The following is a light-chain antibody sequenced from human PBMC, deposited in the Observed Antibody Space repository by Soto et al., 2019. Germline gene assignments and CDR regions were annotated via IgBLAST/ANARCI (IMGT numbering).Light chain of an antibody. CDR3: QQYDNSPIT. Sequence: PGERASLSCGASQSISRSFLAWYQQKPGQAPRLLIYGASSRATGIPDRFSGTGSETDFTLTISRLEPEDFAVYYCQQYDNSPITFGQGTRLEIK. CDR1: QSISRSF. J-gene: IGKJ5*01. V-gene: IGKV3-20*01. CDR2: GAS.